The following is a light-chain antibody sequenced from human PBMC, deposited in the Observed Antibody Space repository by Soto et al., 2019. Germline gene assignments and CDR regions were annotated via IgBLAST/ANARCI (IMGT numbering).Light chain of an antibody. CDR1: QSFSRW. CDR3: QQYNNLWA. V-gene: IGKV1-5*01. CDR2: DVS. Sequence: DIQMTQSPSTLSASVGDRVTITCRASQSFSRWLAWYQQKPAKPPKVLIYDVSRLESGVPSRFSGSGSGTEFTLTISRLQPEDVATYYCQQYNNLWAFGQGTKVE. J-gene: IGKJ1*01.